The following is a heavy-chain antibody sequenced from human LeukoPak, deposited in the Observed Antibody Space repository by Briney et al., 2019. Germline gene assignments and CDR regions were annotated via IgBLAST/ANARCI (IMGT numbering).Heavy chain of an antibody. J-gene: IGHJ5*02. D-gene: IGHD6-13*01. Sequence: ASVKVSCKASGYTFTSYDINWVRQATGQGLEWMGWMSPNSGNTGYAQKFQGRVTMTRNASISTAYMELSSLRSEDTAVYYCARGGSYSRGRLKRNWFDPWGQGTLVTVSS. CDR1: GYTFTSYD. CDR3: ARGGSYSRGRLKRNWFDP. CDR2: MSPNSGNT. V-gene: IGHV1-8*01.